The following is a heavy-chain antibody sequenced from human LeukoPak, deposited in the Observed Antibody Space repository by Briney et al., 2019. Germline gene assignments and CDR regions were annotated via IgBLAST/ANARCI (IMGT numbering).Heavy chain of an antibody. D-gene: IGHD4-11*01. CDR3: ARALYSNYVRALYYFDF. J-gene: IGHJ4*02. CDR2: ISTYDGNT. V-gene: IGHV1-18*01. Sequence: ASVKVSCKASGYTFITYGNTWVRQAPGQGLEWMGGISTYDGNTNYAQKFQGRVTMTTDTSTSTAYMELRSLRSDDTAVYYCARALYSNYVRALYYFDFWGQGMLVTVSS. CDR1: GYTFITYG.